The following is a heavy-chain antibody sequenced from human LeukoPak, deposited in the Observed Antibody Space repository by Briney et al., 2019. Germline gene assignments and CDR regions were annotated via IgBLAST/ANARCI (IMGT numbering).Heavy chain of an antibody. CDR3: ARHGTTSSPFDY. CDR2: IYYSGST. V-gene: IGHV4-31*03. CDR1: GGSISSGGYY. D-gene: IGHD1-7*01. Sequence: SETLSLTCTVSGGSISSGGYYWSWIRQHPGKGLEWIGYIYYSGSTYYNPSLKSRVTISVDTSKNQFSLKLSSVTAADTAVYYCARHGTTSSPFDYWGQGTLVTVSS. J-gene: IGHJ4*02.